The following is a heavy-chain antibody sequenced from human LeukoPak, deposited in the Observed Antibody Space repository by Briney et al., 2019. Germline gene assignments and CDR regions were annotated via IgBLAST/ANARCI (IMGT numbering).Heavy chain of an antibody. V-gene: IGHV4-59*01. Sequence: SETLSLTCTVSGGSISSYYWSWIRQPPGKGLEWTGYIYYSRSTNYNPSLKSRVTISVDTSKNQFSLKLSSVTAALTAVYYCVRENPFTIFGVVISWFDPWGQGTLVTVSS. CDR1: GGSISSYY. CDR2: IYYSRST. D-gene: IGHD3-3*01. J-gene: IGHJ5*02. CDR3: VRENPFTIFGVVISWFDP.